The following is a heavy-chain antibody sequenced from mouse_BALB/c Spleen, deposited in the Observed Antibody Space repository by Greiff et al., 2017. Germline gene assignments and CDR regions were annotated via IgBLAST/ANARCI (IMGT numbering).Heavy chain of an antibody. V-gene: IGHV1S41*01. CDR3: AREGLRNYFDY. CDR2: IAPGSGST. J-gene: IGHJ2*01. CDR1: GYTFTSYW. Sequence: DLVKPGASVKLSCTASGYTFTSYWINWIKQRPGQGLEWIGRIAPGSGSTYYNEMFKGKATLTVDTSSSTAYIQLSSLSSEDSAVYFCAREGLRNYFDYWGQGTTLTVSS.